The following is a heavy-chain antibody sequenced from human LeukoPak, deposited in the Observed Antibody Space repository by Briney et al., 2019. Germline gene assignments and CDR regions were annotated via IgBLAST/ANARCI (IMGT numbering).Heavy chain of an antibody. Sequence: GGSLRLSCAASGFTFDDYAMHWVRQAPGKGLEWVSGISWNSGSIGYADSVKGRFTIFRDNAKNSLYLQMNSLRAEDTALYYCAKDSEGNWSFDLWGRGTLVTVSS. D-gene: IGHD1-14*01. CDR1: GFTFDDYA. J-gene: IGHJ2*01. CDR2: ISWNSGSI. CDR3: AKDSEGNWSFDL. V-gene: IGHV3-9*01.